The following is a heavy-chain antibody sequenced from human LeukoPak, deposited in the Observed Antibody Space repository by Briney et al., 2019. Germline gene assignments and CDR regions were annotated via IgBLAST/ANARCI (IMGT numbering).Heavy chain of an antibody. CDR2: INHSGST. V-gene: IGHV4-34*01. CDR3: ARRSDYYDSSGYYSGDAFDI. Sequence: SETLSLTCAVYGGSFSGYYWSWIRQPPGKGLEWIGEINHSGSTNYNPSLKSRVTISVDTSKNQFSLKLSSVTAADTAVYYCARRSDYYDSSGYYSGDAFDIWGQGTMVTVSS. CDR1: GGSFSGYY. D-gene: IGHD3-22*01. J-gene: IGHJ3*02.